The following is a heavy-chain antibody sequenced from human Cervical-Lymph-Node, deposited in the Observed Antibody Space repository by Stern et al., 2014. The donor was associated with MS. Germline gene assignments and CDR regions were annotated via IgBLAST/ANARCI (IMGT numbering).Heavy chain of an antibody. CDR3: ARGDWTAVDY. J-gene: IGHJ4*02. CDR2: INPSGGST. CDR1: GYTFTSYY. V-gene: IGHV1-46*01. D-gene: IGHD3/OR15-3a*01. Sequence: QVQLMQSGAEVKKPGASVKVSCKASGYTFTSYYMHWVRQAPGQGLEWMGIINPSGGSTNYAQKFQGRVTMTRDTSTSTVYMEVSSLRSEDTAVFYCARGDWTAVDYWGQGTLVTVSS.